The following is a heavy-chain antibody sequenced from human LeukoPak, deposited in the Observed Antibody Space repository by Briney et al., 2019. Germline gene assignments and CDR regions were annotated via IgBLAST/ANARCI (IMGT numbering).Heavy chain of an antibody. V-gene: IGHV4-4*07. CDR2: IYTSGST. Sequence: KSSETLSLTCTVSGGSISSYYWSWIRQPAGKGLEWIGRIYTSGSTNYNPSLKSRVTMSVDTSKNQFSLKLSSVTAADTAVYYCARDIVSYYDSSGYPESWGQGTLVTVSS. D-gene: IGHD3-22*01. CDR3: ARDIVSYYDSSGYPES. CDR1: GGSISSYY. J-gene: IGHJ4*02.